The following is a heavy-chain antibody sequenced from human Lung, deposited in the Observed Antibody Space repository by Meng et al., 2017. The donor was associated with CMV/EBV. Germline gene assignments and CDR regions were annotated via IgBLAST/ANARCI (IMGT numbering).Heavy chain of an antibody. CDR3: ARGRYELIWGLFDP. Sequence: QGQLVQSGGGVKKPGASVKVSCKASGYTFTGYYIHWVRQAPGQGLEWMGWINPNTGGTKYAQKFQGWVTLTRDTSISTAYMELSRLRSDDTAVYYCARGRYELIWGLFDPWGQGTLVTVSS. J-gene: IGHJ5*02. V-gene: IGHV1-2*04. CDR2: INPNTGGT. D-gene: IGHD1-1*01. CDR1: GYTFTGYY.